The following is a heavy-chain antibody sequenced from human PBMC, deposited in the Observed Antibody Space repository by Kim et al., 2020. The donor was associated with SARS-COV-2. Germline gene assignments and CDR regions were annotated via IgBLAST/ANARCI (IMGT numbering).Heavy chain of an antibody. D-gene: IGHD3-10*01. CDR3: AVDGV. J-gene: IGHJ4*02. CDR2: IEEDGRWT. V-gene: IGHV3-7*01. Sequence: IEEDGRWTYYVDSVKDRFTISRDNAKNSLYLQMNSLRAEDTAVYYCAVDGVWGQGTLVTVSS.